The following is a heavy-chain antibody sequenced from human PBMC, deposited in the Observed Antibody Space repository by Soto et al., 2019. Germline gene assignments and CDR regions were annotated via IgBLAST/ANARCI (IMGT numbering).Heavy chain of an antibody. V-gene: IGHV3-30*18. Sequence: GGSLRLSCAASGFTFSSYGMHWVRQAPGKGLEWVAVISYDGSNKYYADSVKGRFTISRDNSKNTLYLQMNSLRAEDTAVYYCAKGQLPEYWGQGTLV. CDR1: GFTFSSYG. CDR3: AKGQLPEY. J-gene: IGHJ4*02. D-gene: IGHD2-2*01. CDR2: ISYDGSNK.